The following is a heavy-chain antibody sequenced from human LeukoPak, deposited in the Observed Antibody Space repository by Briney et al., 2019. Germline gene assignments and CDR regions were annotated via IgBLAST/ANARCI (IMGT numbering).Heavy chain of an antibody. CDR1: GGSISSYY. V-gene: IGHV4-59*12. D-gene: IGHD6-13*01. CDR2: IYYSGST. J-gene: IGHJ5*02. Sequence: SETLSLTCTVSGGSISSYYWSWIRQPPGKGLEWIGYIYYSGSTNYNPSLKSRVTISVDTSKNQFSLKLSSVTAADTAVYYCAREEGSSWYLGLMYNWFDPWGQGTLVTVSS. CDR3: AREEGSSWYLGLMYNWFDP.